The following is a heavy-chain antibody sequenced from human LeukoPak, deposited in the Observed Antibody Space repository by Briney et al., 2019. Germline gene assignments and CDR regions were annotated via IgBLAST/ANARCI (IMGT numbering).Heavy chain of an antibody. V-gene: IGHV3-9*01. CDR3: AKDISRYYDSSGYHLDYYYYYGMDV. J-gene: IGHJ6*02. Sequence: GRSLRLSSAASGFTFDDYAMHWVRQAPGKGLEWVSGISWNSGSIGYADSVKGRFTISRDNAKNSLYLQMNSLRAEDTALYYCAKDISRYYDSSGYHLDYYYYYGMDVWGQGTTVTVSS. CDR1: GFTFDDYA. D-gene: IGHD3-22*01. CDR2: ISWNSGSI.